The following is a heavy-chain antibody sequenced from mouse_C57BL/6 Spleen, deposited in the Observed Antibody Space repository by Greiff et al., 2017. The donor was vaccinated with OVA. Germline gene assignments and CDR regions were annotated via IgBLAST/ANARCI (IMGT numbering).Heavy chain of an antibody. V-gene: IGHV1-5*01. D-gene: IGHD2-4*01. Sequence: EVQLQQSGPVLARPGASVKMSCKTSGYTFTSYWMHWVKQRPGQGLEWIGDIYPGNSDTSYNQKFKGKAKLTAVTSASTAYMELSSLTNEDSAVYYWTSDYDDYFDYWGQGTTLTVSS. CDR2: IYPGNSDT. CDR3: TSDYDDYFDY. CDR1: GYTFTSYW. J-gene: IGHJ2*01.